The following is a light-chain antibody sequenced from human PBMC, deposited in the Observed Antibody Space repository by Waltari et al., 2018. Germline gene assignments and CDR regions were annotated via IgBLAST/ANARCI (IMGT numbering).Light chain of an antibody. V-gene: IGLV2-14*01. CDR2: DVI. J-gene: IGLJ3*02. CDR3: NSYATANSWV. Sequence: QSALTQPASVSGSPGQSITISCTGTSSDFSVSQYVLWYQQHPGRAPKLILYDVITRPSGVSARFSGSKSADTASLTILGLQAEDEADYYCNSYATANSWVFGGGTKLTVL. CDR1: SSDFSVSQY.